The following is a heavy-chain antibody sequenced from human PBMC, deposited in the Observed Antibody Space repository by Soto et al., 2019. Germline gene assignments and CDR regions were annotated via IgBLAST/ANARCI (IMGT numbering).Heavy chain of an antibody. Sequence: VQLVESGGGLVQPGGSLRLTCAVSGFTFSGSWMSWVRQAPGKGLEWVANVNQDGSDKNYVDSVKGRFTISRDNAKNALYLQMNSLGVEDAAGYYCVRGGGNFDYWGQGSLVTVSS. V-gene: IGHV3-7*04. CDR1: GFTFSGSW. CDR2: VNQDGSDK. CDR3: VRGGGNFDY. J-gene: IGHJ4*02. D-gene: IGHD3-16*01.